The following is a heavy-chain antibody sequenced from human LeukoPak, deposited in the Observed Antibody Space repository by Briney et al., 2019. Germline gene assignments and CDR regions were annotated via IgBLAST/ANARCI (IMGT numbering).Heavy chain of an antibody. V-gene: IGHV3-23*01. Sequence: GGSLRLSCAASGFNFSRYVMNWVRQAPGKGLEWVSAISGSGGSTYYADSVKGRFTISRDNSKNTLYLQMNSLRAEDTAVYYCAKALYSYGYYYYMDVWGKGTTVTVSS. CDR2: ISGSGGST. CDR1: GFNFSRYV. J-gene: IGHJ6*03. D-gene: IGHD5-18*01. CDR3: AKALYSYGYYYYMDV.